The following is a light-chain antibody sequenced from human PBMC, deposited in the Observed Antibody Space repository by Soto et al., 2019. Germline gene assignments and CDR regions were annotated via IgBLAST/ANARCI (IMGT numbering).Light chain of an antibody. V-gene: IGLV2-11*01. CDR2: DVS. CDR3: CSYAGSYTLGV. J-gene: IGLJ2*01. Sequence: QSVLTQPRSVSGSPGQSVTISCTGTSSDVNGYNYVSWYQQHPGKAPKLMIYDVSKRPSGVPDRFSGSKSGNTASLTISGLQAEDEADYYCCSYAGSYTLGVFGGGTKLTVL. CDR1: SSDVNGYNY.